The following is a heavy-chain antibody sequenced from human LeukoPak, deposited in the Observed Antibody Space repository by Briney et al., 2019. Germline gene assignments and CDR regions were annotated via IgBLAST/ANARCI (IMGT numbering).Heavy chain of an antibody. D-gene: IGHD5-18*01. CDR1: GGSISSGSYY. Sequence: SQTLSLTCTVSGGSISSGSYYWSWIRQPAGKTLEWIGRIHTSGSTDYNPSLKSRVSISIDTSKNQFSLKLSSVTAADTAVYYCARDRDTAMPYYFDSWGQGTLVTVSS. J-gene: IGHJ4*02. CDR3: ARDRDTAMPYYFDS. V-gene: IGHV4-61*02. CDR2: IHTSGST.